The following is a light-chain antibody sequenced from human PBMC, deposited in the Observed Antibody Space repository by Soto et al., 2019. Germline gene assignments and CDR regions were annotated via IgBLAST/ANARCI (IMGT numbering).Light chain of an antibody. CDR2: AAS. Sequence: AIQMTQSPPSLSASVGDRVIITCRASQDIRVDVGWPQQRPGHAPNLLIYAASTLHTGVPSTFTGSGSGTDFTLTINDLQPEDVATYFCLQDYDFPYTFGQGTKVDIK. J-gene: IGKJ2*01. V-gene: IGKV1-6*01. CDR3: LQDYDFPYT. CDR1: QDIRVD.